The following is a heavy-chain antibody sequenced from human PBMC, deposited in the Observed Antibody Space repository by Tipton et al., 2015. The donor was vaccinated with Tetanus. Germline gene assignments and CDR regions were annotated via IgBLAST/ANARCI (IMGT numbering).Heavy chain of an antibody. CDR1: GDSISSSEYY. D-gene: IGHD2-2*01. CDR3: TRHVVEAVPRWFDP. CDR2: VYYDGSA. Sequence: TLSLTCTVSGDSISSSEYYWGWIRQPPGGGLEWIASVYYDGSAYTNPSLKSRIAISIDTSGSQFSLKVHSVTAADTAFYYCTRHVVEAVPRWFDPWGQGTLVTVSS. V-gene: IGHV4-39*01. J-gene: IGHJ5*02.